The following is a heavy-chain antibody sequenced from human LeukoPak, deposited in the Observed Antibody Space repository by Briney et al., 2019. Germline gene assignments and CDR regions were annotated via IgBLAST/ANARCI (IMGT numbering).Heavy chain of an antibody. CDR3: ARDTARGGSYIDY. CDR2: ISWNSGSI. V-gene: IGHV3-9*01. D-gene: IGHD1-26*01. CDR1: GFTFDDYA. Sequence: GGSLRLSCAASGFTFDDYAMHWVRQAPGKGLEWVSGISWNSGSIGYADSVKGRFTISRDNAKNTLYLQMNSLRVEDTAVYYCARDTARGGSYIDYWGQGTLVTVSS. J-gene: IGHJ4*02.